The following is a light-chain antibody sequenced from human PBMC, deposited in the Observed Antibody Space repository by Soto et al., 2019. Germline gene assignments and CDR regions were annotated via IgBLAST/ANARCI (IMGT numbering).Light chain of an antibody. CDR1: QSFSSSY. Sequence: EIVLTQSPGTLSLSPGERATLSCRASQSFSSSYLAWYQQKPGQAPRLLIYGASSRATGIPDRFSGSGSGTDFTLTISHMEPEEFAVYYCQQYGTSITFGQGTRLEI. J-gene: IGKJ5*01. CDR2: GAS. CDR3: QQYGTSIT. V-gene: IGKV3-20*01.